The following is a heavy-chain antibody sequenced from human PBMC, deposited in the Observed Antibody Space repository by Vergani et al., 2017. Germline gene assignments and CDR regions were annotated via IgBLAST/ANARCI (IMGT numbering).Heavy chain of an antibody. D-gene: IGHD6-19*01. V-gene: IGHV4-39*01. J-gene: IGHJ1*01. CDR1: GVSIGSNSYY. CDR2: IYYTGNT. CDR3: KLHGRSGWAGYFQH. Sequence: QLQLQESGPGLVKPSETLSLTCTVSGVSIGSNSYYWGWIRQPPGEWMEWIGTIYYTGNTYYNEAHKSRLTISVDTSKNQFSRNLTSVTAADTAVYYCKLHGRSGWAGYFQHWVQRTLVTAPS.